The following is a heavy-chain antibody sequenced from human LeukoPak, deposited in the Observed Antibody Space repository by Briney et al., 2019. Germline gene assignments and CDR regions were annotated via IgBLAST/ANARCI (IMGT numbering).Heavy chain of an antibody. J-gene: IGHJ3*02. V-gene: IGHV5-51*01. CDR2: IYPGDSDT. D-gene: IGHD2-15*01. CDR1: GYTFTSYW. Sequence: ASVKVSCKASGYTFTSYWIGWVRQMPGKGLEWMGIIYPGDSDTRYSPSFQGQVTISADKSITTAYLQWSSLKASDTAMYYCARRGGLTDAFDIWGQGTMVTVSS. CDR3: ARRGGLTDAFDI.